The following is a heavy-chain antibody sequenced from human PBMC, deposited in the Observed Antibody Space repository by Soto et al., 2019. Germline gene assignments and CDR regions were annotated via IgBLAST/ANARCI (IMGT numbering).Heavy chain of an antibody. Sequence: ASVKVSCKASGYTFTSYGISWVRQAPGQGLEWMGWISAYNGNTNYAQKLQGRVTMTTDTSTGTAYMEPRSLRSDDTAVYYCARWSMAAAASYNWFDPWGQGTLVTVSS. D-gene: IGHD6-13*01. CDR1: GYTFTSYG. J-gene: IGHJ5*02. CDR3: ARWSMAAAASYNWFDP. V-gene: IGHV1-18*04. CDR2: ISAYNGNT.